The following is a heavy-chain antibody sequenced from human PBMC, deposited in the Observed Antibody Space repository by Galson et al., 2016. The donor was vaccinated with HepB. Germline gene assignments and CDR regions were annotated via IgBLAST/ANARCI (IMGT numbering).Heavy chain of an antibody. J-gene: IGHJ5*02. Sequence: SLRLSCAASGFAVNSNYMNWVRQAPGKGLDWVSVIYSDGTTYYADSVKGRFTISRDNSKNIVYLQMNSLRADDPAVYYLARDRDSVYYDGGWFDPWGQGTLVTVSS. D-gene: IGHD3-22*01. CDR1: GFAVNSNY. V-gene: IGHV3-53*01. CDR3: ARDRDSVYYDGGWFDP. CDR2: IYSDGTT.